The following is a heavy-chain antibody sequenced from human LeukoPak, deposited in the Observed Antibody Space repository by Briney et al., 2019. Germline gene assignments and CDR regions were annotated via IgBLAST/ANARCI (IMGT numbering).Heavy chain of an antibody. D-gene: IGHD6-19*01. Sequence: SVKVSCKASAGTFSSYAISWVRHAPGQGLEWMGRIIPILGIANYAQKFQSSMTITADKSTSTPYMELSSLRSEDTAVYYCARDSEKSSGWYWTWFDPWGEGTLVTVSS. CDR3: ARDSEKSSGWYWTWFDP. CDR2: IIPILGIA. CDR1: AGTFSSYA. V-gene: IGHV1-69*04. J-gene: IGHJ5*02.